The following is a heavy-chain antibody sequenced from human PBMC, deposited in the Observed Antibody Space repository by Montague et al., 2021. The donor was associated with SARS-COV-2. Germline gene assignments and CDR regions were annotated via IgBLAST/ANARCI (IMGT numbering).Heavy chain of an antibody. V-gene: IGHV4-34*01. CDR2: INQSGRT. CDR1: GGSFNGYY. Sequence: SETLSLTCAVYGGSFNGYYWSWIRQPPEKGLEWIGEINQSGRTNNPSLKSRVIISVDTSKNQFSLKLSSVTAADTAVYYCARRGSSVWGVTVSAELDYWGQGILVIVSS. D-gene: IGHD3-10*01. CDR3: ARRGSSVWGVTVSAELDY. J-gene: IGHJ4*02.